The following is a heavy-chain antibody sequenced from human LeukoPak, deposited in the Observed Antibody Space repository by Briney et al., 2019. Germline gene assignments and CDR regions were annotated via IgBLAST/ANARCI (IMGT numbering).Heavy chain of an antibody. CDR1: GGSISSYY. Sequence: SETLSLTCTVSGGSISSYYWSWIRQPPGKGLEWIGYIYYSGSTNYNPSLKSRVTISVDTSKNQFSLKLSSVTAADTAVYYCACLGYSGYVWEADYWGQGTLVTVSS. CDR2: IYYSGST. J-gene: IGHJ4*02. CDR3: ACLGYSGYVWEADY. D-gene: IGHD5-12*01. V-gene: IGHV4-59*01.